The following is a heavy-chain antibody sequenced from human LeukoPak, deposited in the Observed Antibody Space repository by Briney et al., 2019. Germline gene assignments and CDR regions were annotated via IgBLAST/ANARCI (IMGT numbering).Heavy chain of an antibody. CDR2: AFHDGTA. CDR1: GYSISSGFY. Sequence: SETLSLTCTPSGYSISSGFYWGWVRQPPGKGLEWIGNAFHDGTAYYSPSLKSRVTISVDSSKNQYSLKLTSVTAADTAVYYCAMLNNYDNTWGQGTLVTVSS. J-gene: IGHJ5*02. D-gene: IGHD3-22*01. V-gene: IGHV4-38-2*02. CDR3: AMLNNYDNT.